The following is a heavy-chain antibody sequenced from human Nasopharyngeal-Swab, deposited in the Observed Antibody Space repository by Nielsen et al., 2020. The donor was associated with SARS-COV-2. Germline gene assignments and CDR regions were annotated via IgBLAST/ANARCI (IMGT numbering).Heavy chain of an antibody. V-gene: IGHV1-18*01. J-gene: IGHJ4*02. CDR3: ARDSCSSTSCYGDY. CDR1: GYTFTSYG. D-gene: IGHD2-2*01. CDR2: ISAYNGNT. Sequence: ASVKVSCKASGYTFTSYGISWVRQAPGQGLEWMGWISAYNGNTNYAQELQGRVTMTTDTSTSTAYMELRSLRSDDTAVYYCARDSCSSTSCYGDYWGQGTLVTVSS.